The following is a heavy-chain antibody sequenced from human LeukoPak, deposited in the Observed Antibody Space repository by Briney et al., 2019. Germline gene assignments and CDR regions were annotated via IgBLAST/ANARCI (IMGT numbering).Heavy chain of an antibody. CDR1: GYTFTGYY. CDR2: INPNSGGN. V-gene: IGHV1-2*02. D-gene: IGHD3-10*01. CDR3: ARGSEWFGELSLFDY. J-gene: IGHJ4*02. Sequence: VASVKVSCKASGYTFTGYYMHWVRQAPGQGLEWMGWINPNSGGNNYAQKFQGRVTMTRDTSISTAYMELSRLRSDDTAAYYCARGSEWFGELSLFDYWGQGTLVTVSS.